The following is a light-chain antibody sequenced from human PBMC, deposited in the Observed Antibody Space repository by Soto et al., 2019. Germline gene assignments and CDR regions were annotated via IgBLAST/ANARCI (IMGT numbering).Light chain of an antibody. V-gene: IGKV3-11*01. CDR2: GAS. J-gene: IGKJ4*02. Sequence: DIVMTQSPDSLAVSLGERATINCKSSQSISDTLAWYQQKPGQAPRLLIYGASNRATGIPDRFSGSGSGTDFTLTISSLESEDIAVYYCQQRSNWRCTFGGGTKVDIK. CDR3: QQRSNWRCT. CDR1: QSISDT.